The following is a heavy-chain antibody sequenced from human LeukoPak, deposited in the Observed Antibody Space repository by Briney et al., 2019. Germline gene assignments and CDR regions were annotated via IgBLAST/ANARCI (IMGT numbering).Heavy chain of an antibody. J-gene: IGHJ4*02. CDR3: ARGWTGTRYFDY. CDR1: GFTFSSYW. Sequence: GGSLRLSCAASGFTFSSYWMNWARQAPGKGLEWVAVISYDGSNKYYADSVKGRFTISRDNSKNTLYLQMNSLRAEDTAVYYCARGWTGTRYFDYWGQGTLVTVSS. D-gene: IGHD1/OR15-1a*01. CDR2: ISYDGSNK. V-gene: IGHV3-30-3*01.